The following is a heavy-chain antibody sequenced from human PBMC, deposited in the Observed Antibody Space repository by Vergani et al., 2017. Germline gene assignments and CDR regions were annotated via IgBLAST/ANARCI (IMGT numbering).Heavy chain of an antibody. D-gene: IGHD3-10*01. V-gene: IGHV1-69*02. CDR3: ARSHDVFSGSYSHFDY. CDR2: IIPILGIA. CDR1: GGTFSSYT. Sequence: QVQMVQSGAEVKKPGSSVKVSCKASGGTFSSYTISWVRQAPGQGLEWMGRIIPILGIANYAQKFQGRVPITADKSPGTAYMELSSLRSEDTAVYYCARSHDVFSGSYSHFDYWGQGTLVTVSS. J-gene: IGHJ4*02.